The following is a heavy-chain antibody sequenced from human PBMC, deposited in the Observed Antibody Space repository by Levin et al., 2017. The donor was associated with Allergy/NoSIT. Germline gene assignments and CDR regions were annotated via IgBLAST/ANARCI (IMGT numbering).Heavy chain of an antibody. V-gene: IGHV3-30*03. CDR2: ISYDGSNK. CDR1: GFTFSSYG. CDR3: ASERAPEREWFGELTGGFDY. J-gene: IGHJ4*02. D-gene: IGHD3-10*01. Sequence: GESLKISCAASGFTFSSYGMHWVRQAPGKGLEWVAVISYDGSNKYYADSVKGRFTISRDNSKNTLYLQMNSLRAEDTAVYYCASERAPEREWFGELTGGFDYWGQGTLVTVSS.